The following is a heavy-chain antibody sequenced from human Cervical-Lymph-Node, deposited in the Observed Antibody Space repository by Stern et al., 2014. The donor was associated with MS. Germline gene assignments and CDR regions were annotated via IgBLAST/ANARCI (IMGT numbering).Heavy chain of an antibody. J-gene: IGHJ6*02. CDR3: ARDLPSAGYGMDV. D-gene: IGHD3-10*01. CDR1: GDIFSTYS. V-gene: IGHV1-69*09. Sequence: QVQLGQSGAEVKKPGSSVRVSCKASGDIFSTYSITWGRQAPGQGLEWMGRIIPMFGIANYAQKFQGRLTITADTSTSTAYMELSSLRSEDTAVFYCARDLPSAGYGMDVWGQGTTVTVSS. CDR2: IIPMFGIA.